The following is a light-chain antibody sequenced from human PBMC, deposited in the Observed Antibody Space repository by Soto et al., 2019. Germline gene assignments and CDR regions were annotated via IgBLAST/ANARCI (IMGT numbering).Light chain of an antibody. CDR1: SSNIGSNT. Sequence: QSVLTQPPSASGTPGQRVTISCSGSSSNIGSNTVNWYQQLPGTAPKLLIYSNNQRPSGVPDRFSGSKSGTSASLAISWLQSEDEADYYCAAWDDSLNGDVLGPGTKVTLL. CDR2: SNN. V-gene: IGLV1-44*01. J-gene: IGLJ1*01. CDR3: AAWDDSLNGDV.